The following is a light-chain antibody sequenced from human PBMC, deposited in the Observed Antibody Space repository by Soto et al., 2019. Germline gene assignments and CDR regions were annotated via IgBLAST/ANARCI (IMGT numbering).Light chain of an antibody. CDR2: AGS. J-gene: IGKJ1*01. Sequence: AIQITQSPSSLSASVGDRVTITCRASQGIRNYLDWYHQTPGKAPNLLIYAGSSLHSGVPLRFSGSGSGTDFTLTISSLQPEDFATYYCQKYNSAPWTFGQGTKVDIK. V-gene: IGKV1-6*01. CDR1: QGIRNY. CDR3: QKYNSAPWT.